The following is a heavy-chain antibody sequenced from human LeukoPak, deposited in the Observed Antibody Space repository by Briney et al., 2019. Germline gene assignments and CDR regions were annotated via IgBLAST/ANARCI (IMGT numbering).Heavy chain of an antibody. J-gene: IGHJ4*02. CDR3: ASKLGSGSVRYLFDF. CDR1: GGSISSYY. CDR2: ISYSGST. V-gene: IGHV4-59*01. D-gene: IGHD3-10*01. Sequence: PSETLSLTCTVSGGSISSYYWSWIRQPPGKGLEWIGYISYSGSTNYNPPLKSRVTISVDTSKNQFSLKLTSVTAADTAVYYCASKLGSGSVRYLFDFWGRGTQVTVSS.